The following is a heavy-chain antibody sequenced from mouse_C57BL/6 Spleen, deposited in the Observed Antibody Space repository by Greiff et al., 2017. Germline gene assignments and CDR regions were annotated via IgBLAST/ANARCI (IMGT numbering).Heavy chain of an antibody. CDR3: ARGEGYRGYFDV. CDR1: GYTFTDYY. D-gene: IGHD2-2*01. CDR2: INPNNGGT. J-gene: IGHJ1*03. Sequence: EVQLQQSGPELVKPGASVKISCKASGYTFTDYYMNWVKQSHGKSLEWIGDINPNNGGTSYNQKFKGKATLTVDKSSSTAYMELRSLTSEDSAVYYCARGEGYRGYFDVWGTGTTVTVSS. V-gene: IGHV1-26*01.